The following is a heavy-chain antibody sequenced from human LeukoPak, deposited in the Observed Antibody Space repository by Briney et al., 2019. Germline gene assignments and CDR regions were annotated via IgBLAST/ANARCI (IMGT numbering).Heavy chain of an antibody. CDR2: ISGSGGLT. CDR3: AKGYYDYIWGSYRSDAFDI. V-gene: IGHV3-23*01. Sequence: GGSLRLSCAASGFPFKSYVMTWVRQAPGKGLEWVSVISGSGGLTYHADSVKGRFTVSRDNSKNTLYLQMNSLRAEDTAVYSCAKGYYDYIWGSYRSDAFDIWGQGTMVTVSS. J-gene: IGHJ3*02. D-gene: IGHD3-16*02. CDR1: GFPFKSYV.